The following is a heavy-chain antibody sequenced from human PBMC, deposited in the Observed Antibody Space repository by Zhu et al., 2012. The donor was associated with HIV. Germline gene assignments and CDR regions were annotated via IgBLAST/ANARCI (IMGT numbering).Heavy chain of an antibody. CDR2: VYYSGTT. Sequence: QVQLQESGPGLVKPSETLSLTCSVSGGSTSSHYWSWIRQPPGKGLEWIGYVYYSGTTNYNPSLKSRVTISLDMSKNQFSLKLTSVTAADTAVYYCARLRDTSGYYYPFDYWGLGNPGH. D-gene: IGHD3-22*01. CDR3: ARLRDTSGYYYPFDY. CDR1: GGSTSSHY. V-gene: IGHV4-59*11. J-gene: IGHJ4*02.